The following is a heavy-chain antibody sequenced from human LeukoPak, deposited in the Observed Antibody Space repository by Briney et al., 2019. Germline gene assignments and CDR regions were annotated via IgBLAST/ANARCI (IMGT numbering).Heavy chain of an antibody. J-gene: IGHJ5*02. CDR3: ARSLQIIAAGYNWFDP. CDR2: MNHSGST. V-gene: IGHV4-34*01. Sequence: SETLSLTCAVYGGSFSGYYWSWIRQPPGKGLEWIGEMNHSGSTNYNPSLKSRVTISVDTSKNQFSLKLSSVTAADTAVYYCARSLQIIAAGYNWFDPWGQGTLVTVSS. CDR1: GGSFSGYY. D-gene: IGHD6-13*01.